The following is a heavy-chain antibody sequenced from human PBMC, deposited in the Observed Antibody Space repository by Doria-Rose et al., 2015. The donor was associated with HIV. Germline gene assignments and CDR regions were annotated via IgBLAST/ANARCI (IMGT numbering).Heavy chain of an antibody. J-gene: IGHJ4*02. CDR1: GYTFSAYA. CDR3: ARIHSLSSSSLGH. Sequence: QVQLVQSGAEVKKPGASVTVSCKTSGYTFSAYAIHWVRQAPGQRLEWMGWLSVGNGDTRYSRKFQDRVTITSDTSANAGYMALSSLRSEDTAVYYCARIHSLSSSSLGHWGQGTLVTASS. D-gene: IGHD6-13*01. V-gene: IGHV1-3*01. CDR2: LSVGNGDT.